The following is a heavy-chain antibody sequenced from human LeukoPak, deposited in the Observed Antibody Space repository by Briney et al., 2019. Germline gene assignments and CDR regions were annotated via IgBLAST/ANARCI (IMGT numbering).Heavy chain of an antibody. CDR3: ARIGYSSCGFDM. Sequence: GGSPRLSCAASGFTFSSYWMSWVRQAPGKGLEWVANINQDGGQIYYVDSVKGRFTISRDNAKNSLYLQMNSLRAEDSAVYYCARIGYSSCGFDMWGQGTMVTVSS. CDR1: GFTFSSYW. V-gene: IGHV3-7*01. J-gene: IGHJ3*02. D-gene: IGHD6-19*01. CDR2: INQDGGQI.